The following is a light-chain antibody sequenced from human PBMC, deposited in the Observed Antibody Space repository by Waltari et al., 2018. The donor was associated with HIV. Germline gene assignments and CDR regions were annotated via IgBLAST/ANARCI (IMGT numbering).Light chain of an antibody. V-gene: IGLV1-40*01. CDR3: QSSDNTLSGSV. CDR1: NANIRTQE. J-gene: IGLJ2*01. CDR2: NTN. Sequence: QSVMTHPPSVSVAPGQGVTLPCPGDNANIRTQEAHWYQQCPGPAPQHLIYNTNNRPSGVPDRFSGSNSCTSAALAITGLQAEDEADYSCQSSDNTLSGSVFGGGTKLTVL.